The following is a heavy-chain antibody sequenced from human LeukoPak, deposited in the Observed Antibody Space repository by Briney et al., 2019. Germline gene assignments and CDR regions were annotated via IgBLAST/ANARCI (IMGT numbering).Heavy chain of an antibody. Sequence: PGGSLRLSCAASGFTFSSYWMSWVRQAPGKGLEWVANIKQDGSEKYYVDSVKGRFTISRDNAKNSLYLQMNNVRAEDTALYHCAKISGRGVYASGSFDIWGQGTMVTVSS. CDR3: AKISGRGVYASGSFDI. D-gene: IGHD3-10*01. J-gene: IGHJ3*02. CDR2: IKQDGSEK. V-gene: IGHV3-7*03. CDR1: GFTFSSYW.